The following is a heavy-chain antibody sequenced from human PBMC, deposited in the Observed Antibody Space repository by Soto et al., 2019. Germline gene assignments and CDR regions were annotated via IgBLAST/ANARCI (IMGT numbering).Heavy chain of an antibody. V-gene: IGHV3-23*01. Sequence: GGSLRLSCAASGFTFSSYAMSWVRQAPGKGLEWVSAISGSGGSTYYADSVKGRFTISRDNSKNTLYLQMNSLRAEDTAVYYCAKAHTLSRYYGMDVWGQGTTVTVS. J-gene: IGHJ6*02. CDR2: ISGSGGST. CDR1: GFTFSSYA. CDR3: AKAHTLSRYYGMDV.